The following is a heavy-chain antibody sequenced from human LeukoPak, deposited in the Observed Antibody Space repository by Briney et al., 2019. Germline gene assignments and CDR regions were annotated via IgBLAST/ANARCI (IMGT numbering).Heavy chain of an antibody. D-gene: IGHD6-13*01. V-gene: IGHV3-30*03. CDR3: ARHGHVGIAPYSAWDV. Sequence: GGSLRLSCAASGFTFSSYGMHWVRQAPGKGLEWVAVISYDGSNKYYADSVKGRFTISRDNSKNTLYLQMNSLRSEDTAVYYCARHGHVGIAPYSAWDVWGKGTTVTVSS. CDR1: GFTFSSYG. J-gene: IGHJ6*04. CDR2: ISYDGSNK.